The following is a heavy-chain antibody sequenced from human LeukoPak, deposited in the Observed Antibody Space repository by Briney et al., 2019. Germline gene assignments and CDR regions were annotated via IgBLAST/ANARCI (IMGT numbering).Heavy chain of an antibody. CDR1: TDSTNTYY. CDR2: IYHSGST. J-gene: IGHJ4*02. CDR3: VRLRWELLAPYFDH. Sequence: SETLSLTCSVSTDSTNTYYWSWIRQSPGKGLEWIGHIYHSGSTDYNPSFKSRVTISIDMSKKEFFLKLTSVTVADTAVYYCVRLRWELLAPYFDHWGQGAFVIVSS. D-gene: IGHD2-15*01. V-gene: IGHV4-59*01.